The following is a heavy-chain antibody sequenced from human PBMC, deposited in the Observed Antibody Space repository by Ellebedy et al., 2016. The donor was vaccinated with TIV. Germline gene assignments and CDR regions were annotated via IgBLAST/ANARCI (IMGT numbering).Heavy chain of an antibody. CDR2: ISSSGSTI. CDR3: ARGVGATRVDYDYYGMDV. Sequence: GESLKISCAASGFTFSDYYMSWIRQAPGKGLEWVSYISSSGSTIYYADSVKGRFTISRDNAKNSLYLQMNSLRDEETAVYYCARGVGATRVDYDYYGMDVWGQGTTVTVSS. V-gene: IGHV3-11*04. D-gene: IGHD1-26*01. CDR1: GFTFSDYY. J-gene: IGHJ6*02.